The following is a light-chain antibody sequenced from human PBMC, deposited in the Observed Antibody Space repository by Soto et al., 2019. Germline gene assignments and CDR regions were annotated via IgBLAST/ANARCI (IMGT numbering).Light chain of an antibody. V-gene: IGKV1-39*01. CDR1: QSISSY. Sequence: DIQMTQSPSSLSASVGDRVTITCRAIQSISSYLNWYQQKPGKAPKLLIYAASSLQSGVPSRFSGSGPGTDFTLTISSLQPEDFATYYCQQSYSTPITFGQGTRLEIK. J-gene: IGKJ5*01. CDR3: QQSYSTPIT. CDR2: AAS.